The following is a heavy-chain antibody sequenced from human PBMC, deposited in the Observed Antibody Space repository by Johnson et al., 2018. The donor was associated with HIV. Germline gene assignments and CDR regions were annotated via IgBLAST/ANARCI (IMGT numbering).Heavy chain of an antibody. CDR2: ILYDGSNK. J-gene: IGHJ3*02. V-gene: IGHV3-30*02. CDR3: ARVYARTPGAFDI. Sequence: VQLVESGGGVVQPGGSLRLSCVASGFTFSSYGMHWVRQAPGKGLEWVAFILYDGSNKYYADSVKGRFTVSRDNAKNSLYLQMNSLRAEDTAVYYCARVYARTPGAFDIWGQGTMVTVSS. CDR1: GFTFSSYG. D-gene: IGHD2-2*01.